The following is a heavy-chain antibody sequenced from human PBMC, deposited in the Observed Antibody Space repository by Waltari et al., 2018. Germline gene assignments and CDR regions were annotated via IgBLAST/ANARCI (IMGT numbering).Heavy chain of an antibody. D-gene: IGHD6-19*01. CDR2: ISSAGRT. V-gene: IGHV3-23*03. CDR3: AKLGGLYASGWPDSTNYMAV. Sequence: DVQVWASGGEFVKSGGSLRLSWSAFRSPVDEYRIRWLRQVPGKGLEWVSVISSAGRTNHADSVKGRFTISTDNSKKTVFLEMNSLRPDDTAVYYCAKLGGLYASGWPDSTNYMAVWGKGTTVTVSS. CDR1: RSPVDEYR. J-gene: IGHJ6*03.